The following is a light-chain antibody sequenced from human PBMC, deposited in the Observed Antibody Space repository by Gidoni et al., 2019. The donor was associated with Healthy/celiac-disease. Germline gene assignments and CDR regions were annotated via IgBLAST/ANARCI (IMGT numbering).Light chain of an antibody. CDR3: QQRSNWPPT. J-gene: IGKJ5*01. CDR2: DAS. Sequence: EIVLTQSQATLSLSPGERATLSCRASQSVSSYLACYQQKPGQAPRFLIYDASNRAPGIPARFSGSGSGTDFTLTISSLEPEDFAVYYCQQRSNWPPTFGQGTRLEIK. V-gene: IGKV3-11*01. CDR1: QSVSSY.